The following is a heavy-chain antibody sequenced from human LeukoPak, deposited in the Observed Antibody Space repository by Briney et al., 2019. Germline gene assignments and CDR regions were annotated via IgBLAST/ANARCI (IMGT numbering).Heavy chain of an antibody. V-gene: IGHV1-2*02. J-gene: IGHJ6*03. Sequence: ASVKVSCKASGYTFTNYGISWVRQAPGQGLEWMGWINPNSGGTNYAQKFQGRVTMTRDTSISTAYMELSRLRSDDTAVYYCARVVNYYYMDVWGKGTTVTVSS. CDR2: INPNSGGT. CDR3: ARVVNYYYMDV. CDR1: GYTFTNYG.